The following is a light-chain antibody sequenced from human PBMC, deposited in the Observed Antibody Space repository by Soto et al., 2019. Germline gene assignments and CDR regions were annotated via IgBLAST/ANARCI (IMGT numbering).Light chain of an antibody. Sequence: DIQMTQSPSTLSASVGDRVTITCRASQSISGWLAWYQHKPGKAPKLLIYDASSFESGVPSRFSGSGSGTEFTLTISSLQPDDFATYYCQQYNTYSWTFGQGTKVDIK. CDR2: DAS. V-gene: IGKV1-5*01. CDR1: QSISGW. CDR3: QQYNTYSWT. J-gene: IGKJ1*01.